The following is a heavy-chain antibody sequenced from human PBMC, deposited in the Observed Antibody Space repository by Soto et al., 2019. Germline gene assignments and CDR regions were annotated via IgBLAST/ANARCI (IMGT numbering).Heavy chain of an antibody. Sequence: SETLSLTCAVSGGSISSGGYSWSWIREPPGKGLEGIGYIYHSGSTYYNPSHKSRVTMAVDRSKNQFSLKLSCVTAADTAVYYCARARLIYGDFTENSFDPWGQGTLVTVSS. CDR3: ARARLIYGDFTENSFDP. J-gene: IGHJ5*02. D-gene: IGHD4-17*01. V-gene: IGHV4-30-2*01. CDR2: IYHSGST. CDR1: GGSISSGGYS.